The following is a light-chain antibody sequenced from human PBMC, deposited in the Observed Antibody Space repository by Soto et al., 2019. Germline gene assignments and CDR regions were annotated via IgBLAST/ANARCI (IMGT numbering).Light chain of an antibody. Sequence: EVVMTQSPATLSVSPGERASLSCRASQSVNANYLAWYQQKPGQAPRLLIYGISIRATGIPARFSGSGSGTEFTLTISSLQPEDFAVYYCQQYTQWPITFGQGTRLESK. CDR2: GIS. V-gene: IGKV3D-15*01. J-gene: IGKJ5*01. CDR3: QQYTQWPIT. CDR1: QSVNANY.